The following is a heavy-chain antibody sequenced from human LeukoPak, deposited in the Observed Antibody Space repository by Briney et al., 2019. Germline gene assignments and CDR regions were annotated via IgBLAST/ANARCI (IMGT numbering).Heavy chain of an antibody. Sequence: GGSLRLSCAASGFTFSSYAMSWVRQAPGKGLEWVSAISGSGGSTYYADSVKGRSTISRDNSKNTLYLQMNSLRAEDTAVYYCAKDDCSGGSCYSDYWGQGTLVTVSS. D-gene: IGHD2-15*01. CDR2: ISGSGGST. CDR3: AKDDCSGGSCYSDY. J-gene: IGHJ4*02. V-gene: IGHV3-23*01. CDR1: GFTFSSYA.